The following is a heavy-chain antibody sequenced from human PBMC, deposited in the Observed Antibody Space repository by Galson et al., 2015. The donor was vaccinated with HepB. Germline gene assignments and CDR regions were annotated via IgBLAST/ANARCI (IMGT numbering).Heavy chain of an antibody. D-gene: IGHD3-22*01. CDR3: AKDGDSSGYIGY. Sequence: SLRLSCAASGFTFSSYGMHWVRQAPGKGLEWVAVISYDGSNKYYADSVKGRFAISRDNSKNTLYLQMNSLRAEDTAVYYCAKDGDSSGYIGYWGQGTLVTVSS. CDR2: ISYDGSNK. V-gene: IGHV3-30*18. CDR1: GFTFSSYG. J-gene: IGHJ4*02.